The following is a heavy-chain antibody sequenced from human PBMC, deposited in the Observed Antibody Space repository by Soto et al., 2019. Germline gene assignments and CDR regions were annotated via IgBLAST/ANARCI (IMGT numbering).Heavy chain of an antibody. CDR2: IYYSGII. J-gene: IGHJ6*02. D-gene: IGHD3-10*01. Sequence: QVQLQESGPRLVKPSQTLSLTCTVSGDSINSGDYYWSWIRQPPGKGPEWIGYIYYSGIIDYSPSLKSRTAISMDTSKNQCSLKLNSVTAADTAVYFWARWSGVGVAGMDVWGRGTTVTVSS. CDR1: GDSINSGDYY. V-gene: IGHV4-30-4*01. CDR3: ARWSGVGVAGMDV.